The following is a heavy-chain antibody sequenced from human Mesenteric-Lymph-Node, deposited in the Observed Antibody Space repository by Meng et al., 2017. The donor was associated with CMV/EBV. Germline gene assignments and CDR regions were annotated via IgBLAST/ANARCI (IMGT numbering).Heavy chain of an antibody. Sequence: SGFTFSSYGMHWVRQAPGKGLEWVAIIWYDGSNKYYADSVKGRFTISRDNSKNTLYLKMNSLRADDTAVYYCARSPYGGSGSYNYDYWGQGTLVTVSS. CDR2: IWYDGSNK. D-gene: IGHD3-10*01. CDR1: GFTFSSYG. CDR3: ARSPYGGSGSYNYDY. J-gene: IGHJ4*02. V-gene: IGHV3-33*01.